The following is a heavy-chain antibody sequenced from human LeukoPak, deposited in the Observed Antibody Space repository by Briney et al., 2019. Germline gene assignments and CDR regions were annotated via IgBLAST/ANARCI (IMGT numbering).Heavy chain of an antibody. Sequence: TSETLSLTCAVYGGSFSGYYWSWIRQPPGKGLEWIGEINHSGSTNYNPSLKSRVTISVDMSKNQFSLKLSSVTAADTAVYYCARGGDIVVVPAAARNYYYYMDVWGKGTAVTVSS. CDR3: ARGGDIVVVPAAARNYYYYMDV. CDR2: INHSGST. CDR1: GGSFSGYY. V-gene: IGHV4-34*01. D-gene: IGHD2-2*01. J-gene: IGHJ6*03.